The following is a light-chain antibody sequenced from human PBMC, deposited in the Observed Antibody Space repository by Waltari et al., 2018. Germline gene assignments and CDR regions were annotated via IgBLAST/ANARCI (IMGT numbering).Light chain of an antibody. V-gene: IGKV1-8*01. CDR3: QQYYDYQRS. CDR2: AAS. Sequence: AIRMTQSPSSLSASTGDRVTITCRASQSVSPYLAWYQQKPGKAPKLLIYAASTLQRGGPLRFSGSGSGTDFTLSISCLQSEDFATYYCQQYYDYQRSFGQGTKVEIK. J-gene: IGKJ1*01. CDR1: QSVSPY.